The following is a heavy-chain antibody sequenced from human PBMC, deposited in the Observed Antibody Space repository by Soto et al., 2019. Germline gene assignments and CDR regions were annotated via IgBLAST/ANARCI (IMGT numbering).Heavy chain of an antibody. CDR1: GDTFSFYS. J-gene: IGHJ4*02. Sequence: QVQLVQSGAEVKRPGSSVKVSCKASGDTFSFYSINWVRQAPGLGLEWMGRVNPILSLSNYAQRFQGRVTXTXDXTTSTAYMGISSLRSEDKAIYYCATSYGSGYRAFDYWGQGAQVSVSS. CDR3: ATSYGSGYRAFDY. CDR2: VNPILSLS. D-gene: IGHD3-10*01. V-gene: IGHV1-69*02.